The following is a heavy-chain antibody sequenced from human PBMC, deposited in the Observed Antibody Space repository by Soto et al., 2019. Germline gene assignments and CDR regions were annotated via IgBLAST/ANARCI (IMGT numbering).Heavy chain of an antibody. CDR2: IIPIFGTA. Sequence: SVKVSCKASGGTFSSYAISWVRQAPGQGLEWMGGIIPIFGTANYAQKFQGRVTITADESTSTAYMELSSLRSEDTAVYYCAREGSAAAGTVYYYGMDVWGQGTTVTVSS. D-gene: IGHD6-13*01. V-gene: IGHV1-69*13. CDR1: GGTFSSYA. CDR3: AREGSAAAGTVYYYGMDV. J-gene: IGHJ6*02.